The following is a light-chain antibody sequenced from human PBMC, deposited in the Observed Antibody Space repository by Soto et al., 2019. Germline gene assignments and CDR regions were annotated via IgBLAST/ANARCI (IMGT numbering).Light chain of an antibody. CDR1: QSVSRF. Sequence: EIVLTQSPATLSLSPGERATLSCRASQSVSRFLAWYQQKPGQAPRLLIYDASNMATDIPARFSGSGSGTDFTLTISSLEPDDVAVYYCQRRSNWPLACGGGTKVEIK. J-gene: IGKJ4*01. CDR3: QRRSNWPLA. V-gene: IGKV3-11*01. CDR2: DAS.